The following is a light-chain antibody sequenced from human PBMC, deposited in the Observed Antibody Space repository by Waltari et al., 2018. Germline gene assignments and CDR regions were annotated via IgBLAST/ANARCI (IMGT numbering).Light chain of an antibody. CDR1: QSISNW. J-gene: IGKJ1*01. CDR2: KAS. V-gene: IGKV1-5*01. Sequence: IQVTQSPSTLSASVGDRVTITCRAHQSISNWLAWYQQKPGKAPKLLIYKASTLESGVPSRFSGSQSGTEFTLTISSLQPDDFATYFCQQYNNYTPKTFGQGTKVDIK. CDR3: QQYNNYTPKT.